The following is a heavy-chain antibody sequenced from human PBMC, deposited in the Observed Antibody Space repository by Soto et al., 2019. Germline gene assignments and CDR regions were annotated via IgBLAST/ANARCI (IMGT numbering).Heavy chain of an antibody. Sequence: SETLSLNCTVSGGSISSYYWSWIRQPPGKGLEWIGYIYYSGSTNYNPSLKSRVTISVDTSKNQFSLKLSSVTAADTAVYYCARSRRWELGAFDIWGQGTMVT. J-gene: IGHJ3*02. CDR2: IYYSGST. CDR3: ARSRRWELGAFDI. D-gene: IGHD1-26*01. CDR1: GGSISSYY. V-gene: IGHV4-59*01.